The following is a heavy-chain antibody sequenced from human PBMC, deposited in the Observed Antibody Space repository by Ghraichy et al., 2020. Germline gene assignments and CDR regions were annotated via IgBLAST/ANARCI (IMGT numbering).Heavy chain of an antibody. D-gene: IGHD3-9*01. Sequence: SETLSLTCAVYGGSFSGYYWSWIRQPPGKGLEWIGEINHSGSTNYNPSLKSRVTISVDTSKNQFSLKLSSVTAADTAVYYCARGQRYYDILTGHAPEYFQHWGQGTLVTVSS. CDR2: INHSGST. CDR1: GGSFSGYY. J-gene: IGHJ1*01. CDR3: ARGQRYYDILTGHAPEYFQH. V-gene: IGHV4-34*01.